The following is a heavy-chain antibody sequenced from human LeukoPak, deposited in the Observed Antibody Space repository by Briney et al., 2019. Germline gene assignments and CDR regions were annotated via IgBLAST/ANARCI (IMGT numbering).Heavy chain of an antibody. V-gene: IGHV4-59*01. CDR2: ISYSGST. CDR3: ARGSYRQPFDY. CDR1: GGSISNYY. Sequence: SETLSFTCTVSGGSISNYYWSWIRQPPGKGLEWIGYISYSGSTNYNPSLKSRVTISVDTSKNRFSLKLSSVTAADTAVYYCARGSYRQPFDYWGQGTLVTVSS. D-gene: IGHD1-26*01. J-gene: IGHJ4*02.